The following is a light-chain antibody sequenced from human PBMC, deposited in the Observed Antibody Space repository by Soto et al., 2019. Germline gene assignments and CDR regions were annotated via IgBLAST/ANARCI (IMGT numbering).Light chain of an antibody. CDR1: QSVSSY. CDR3: QQRSKWPLT. CDR2: DAS. Sequence: EIVLTQSPATLSLSPGERATLSCRASQSVSSYLAWYQQKPGQAPRLLIYDASNRAPGIPARFSGSGSGTDFTLTISSLEPEDFAVYYCQQRSKWPLTFGGGTKV. J-gene: IGKJ4*01. V-gene: IGKV3-11*01.